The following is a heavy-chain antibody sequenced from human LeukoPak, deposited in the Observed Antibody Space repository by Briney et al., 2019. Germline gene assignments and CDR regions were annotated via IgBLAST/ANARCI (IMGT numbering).Heavy chain of an antibody. V-gene: IGHV3-74*01. D-gene: IGHD3-22*01. J-gene: IGHJ6*03. Sequence: GGSLRLSCAASGFTFSSYWMHWVRQAPGKGLVWVSRINSDGSSTSYADSVKGRFTISRDNAKNTLYLQTNSLRAEDTAVYYCARGDSSGYYKYYYYYMDVWGKGTTVTISS. CDR1: GFTFSSYW. CDR3: ARGDSSGYYKYYYYYMDV. CDR2: INSDGSST.